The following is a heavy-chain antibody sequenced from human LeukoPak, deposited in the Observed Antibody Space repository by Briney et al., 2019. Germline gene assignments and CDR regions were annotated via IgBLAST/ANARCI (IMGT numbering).Heavy chain of an antibody. CDR1: GGSISSYY. CDR2: IYYSGST. CDR3: ARAADYDILTGYYSPRHYFDY. V-gene: IGHV4-59*01. Sequence: SSETLSLTCSVSGGSISSYYWSWIRQPPGKGLEGIGDIYYSGSTNYNPSLKSRVTISVDTSKNQFSLKLRSVTAADTAVYYCARAADYDILTGYYSPRHYFDYWGQGTLVTVSS. J-gene: IGHJ4*02. D-gene: IGHD3-9*01.